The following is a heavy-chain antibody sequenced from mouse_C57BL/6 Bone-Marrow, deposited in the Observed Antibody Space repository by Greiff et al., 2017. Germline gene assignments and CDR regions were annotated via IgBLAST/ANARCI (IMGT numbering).Heavy chain of an antibody. J-gene: IGHJ2*01. CDR1: GYAFSSSW. Sequence: VQLQESGPELVKPGASVKISCKASGYAFSSSWMNWVKQRPGKGLEWIGRIYPGDGYTNYNGKFKGKATLTADNSSSTADMQLSSLTSEDSAVFFGARSPDYWGQGTTLTGSS. V-gene: IGHV1-82*01. CDR2: IYPGDGYT. CDR3: ARSPDY.